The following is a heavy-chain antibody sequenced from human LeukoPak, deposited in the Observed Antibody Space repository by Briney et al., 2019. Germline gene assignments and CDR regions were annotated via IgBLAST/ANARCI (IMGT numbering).Heavy chain of an antibody. J-gene: IGHJ4*02. V-gene: IGHV3-7*05. CDR1: GFTVSSYW. CDR3: ARDRGYVSYDY. CDR2: ISQDGSEM. D-gene: IGHD1-26*01. Sequence: GGSLRLSCAASGFTVSSYWMTCVRQAPGKGLEWVASISQDGSEMYSVDSVKGRFTISRDNAKNSLYLLMNSLRAEDTAVYYCARDRGYVSYDYWGEGTLVTVSS.